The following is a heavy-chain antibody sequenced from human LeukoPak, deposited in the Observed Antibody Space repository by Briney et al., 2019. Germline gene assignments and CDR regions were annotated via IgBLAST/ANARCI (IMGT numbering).Heavy chain of an antibody. Sequence: GGSLRLSCAASGLTFSNYGMHWVRQAPGKGLEWVAFIRYDGSNKYYADSVKGRFTISRDNSKNTLYLQMNSLRAEDTAVYYCARYYTIDYYDSSGYLDYWGQGTLVTVSS. CDR3: ARYYTIDYYDSSGYLDY. CDR2: IRYDGSNK. V-gene: IGHV3-30*02. J-gene: IGHJ4*02. CDR1: GLTFSNYG. D-gene: IGHD3-22*01.